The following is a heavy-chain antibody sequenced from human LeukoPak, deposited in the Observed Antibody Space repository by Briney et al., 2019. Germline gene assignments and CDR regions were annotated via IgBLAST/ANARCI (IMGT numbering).Heavy chain of an antibody. J-gene: IGHJ6*03. Sequence: SETLSLTCAVSGGSISSGGYSWSWIRQPPGKGLEWIGYIYHSGSTYYNPSLKSRVTISVDRSKNQFSLKLSSVTAADTAVYYCARDNYYYYYMDVWGKGTTVTVSS. V-gene: IGHV4-30-2*01. CDR1: GGSISSGGYS. CDR3: ARDNYYYYYMDV. CDR2: IYHSGST.